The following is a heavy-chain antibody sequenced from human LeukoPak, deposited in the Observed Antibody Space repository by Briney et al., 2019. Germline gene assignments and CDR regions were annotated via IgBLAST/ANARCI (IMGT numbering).Heavy chain of an antibody. D-gene: IGHD6-19*01. CDR3: ARELFSPGIAVAGTGDY. Sequence: PSETLSLTCTVSGGSISSSSYYWGWIRQPPGKGLEWIGSIYYSGSTYYNPSLKSRVTISVDTSKNQFSLKLSSVTAADTAVYYCARELFSPGIAVAGTGDYWGQGTLVTVSS. CDR1: GGSISSSSYY. J-gene: IGHJ4*02. CDR2: IYYSGST. V-gene: IGHV4-39*07.